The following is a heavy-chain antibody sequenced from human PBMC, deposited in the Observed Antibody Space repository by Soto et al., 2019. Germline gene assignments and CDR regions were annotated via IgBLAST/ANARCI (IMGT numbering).Heavy chain of an antibody. CDR1: GYTFTGYY. D-gene: IGHD2-2*01. CDR2: INPNSGGT. J-gene: IGHJ5*02. Sequence: ASVTVSCTASGYTFTGYYMHWVRQAPGQGLEWMGWINPNSGGTNYAQKFQGWVTMTRDTSISTAYMELSRLRSDDAAVYYCARGGEVPAAMPTAWFDPWGQGTLVTVSS. V-gene: IGHV1-2*04. CDR3: ARGGEVPAAMPTAWFDP.